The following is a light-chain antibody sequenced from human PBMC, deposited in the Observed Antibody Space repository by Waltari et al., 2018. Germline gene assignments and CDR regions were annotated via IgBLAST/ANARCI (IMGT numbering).Light chain of an antibody. CDR3: QSADSSGINVV. CDR1: ALPKQH. Sequence: SYELTQPPSVSVSPGQTARITCSGDALPKQHAYWYQQKPGQDPVLVIYKDSERPSGTPERFSGSSSGTIVTLTISGVLAEDEADYYCQSADSSGINVVFGGGTKLTVL. J-gene: IGLJ2*01. CDR2: KDS. V-gene: IGLV3-25*03.